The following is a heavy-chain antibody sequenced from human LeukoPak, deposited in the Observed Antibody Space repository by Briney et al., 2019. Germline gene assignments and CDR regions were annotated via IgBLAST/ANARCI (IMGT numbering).Heavy chain of an antibody. CDR1: EYTFTGYY. D-gene: IGHD1-14*01. Sequence: GASVKVSCKASEYTFTGYYMHWVRQAPGQGLEWMGGIIPIFGTANYAQKFQGRVTITADESTSTAYMELSSLRSEDTAVYYCARAISFPDRVGYYYYGMDVWGQGTTVTVSS. V-gene: IGHV1-69*13. CDR3: ARAISFPDRVGYYYYGMDV. J-gene: IGHJ6*02. CDR2: IIPIFGTA.